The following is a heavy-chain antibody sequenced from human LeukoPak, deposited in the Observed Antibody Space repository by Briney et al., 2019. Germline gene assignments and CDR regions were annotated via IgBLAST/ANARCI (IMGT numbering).Heavy chain of an antibody. CDR1: GFTFNSCW. D-gene: IGHD2-21*02. Sequence: GGSLRFSCVVSGFTFNSCWMNWVRQAPGKGLEWVAHINPDGRDTYYVDSVKGRFTISRDNAQNSMYLQMNSLRVEDTAVYYCATWGDTTAEYFQRWGQGTLVTVSS. J-gene: IGHJ1*01. CDR2: INPDGRDT. V-gene: IGHV3-7*01. CDR3: ATWGDTTAEYFQR.